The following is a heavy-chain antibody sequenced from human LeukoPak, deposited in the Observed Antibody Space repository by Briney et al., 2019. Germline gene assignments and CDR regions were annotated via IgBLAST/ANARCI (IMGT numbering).Heavy chain of an antibody. D-gene: IGHD6-13*01. V-gene: IGHV4-39*01. CDR2: IYYSGST. CDR3: ARHLRAAGTILPDY. Sequence: PSETLSLTCTVSGGSISSSSYYWGWIRQPPGKGLEWIGSIYYSGSTYYNPSLKSRVTISVDTSKNQFSLKLSSVTAADTAVYYCARHLRAAGTILPDYWGQGTLVTVSS. J-gene: IGHJ4*02. CDR1: GGSISSSSYY.